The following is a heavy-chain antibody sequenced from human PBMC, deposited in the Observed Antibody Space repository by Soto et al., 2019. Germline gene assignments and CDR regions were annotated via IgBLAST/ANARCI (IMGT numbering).Heavy chain of an antibody. CDR2: INSDGSVS. CDR1: GFTFSNYW. CDR3: ARGDCGGGSCYSLAGSFHYYMDV. Sequence: EVKLVESGGGLVQPGGSLRLSCAASGFTFSNYWMYWVRQAPGQGLVWVSRINSDGSVSRYADSVKGRLSISRDNVKNTLYLQMNSLRVEDTAVYYCARGDCGGGSCYSLAGSFHYYMDVWGKGTTVTVFS. J-gene: IGHJ6*03. V-gene: IGHV3-74*01. D-gene: IGHD2-15*01.